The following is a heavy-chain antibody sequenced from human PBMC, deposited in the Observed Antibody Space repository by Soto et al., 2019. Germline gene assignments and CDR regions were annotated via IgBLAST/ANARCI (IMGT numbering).Heavy chain of an antibody. D-gene: IGHD6-13*01. V-gene: IGHV3-21*01. CDR2: ISSNSAYI. J-gene: IGHJ5*02. CDR3: TRDASRDSSARGWYDP. CDR1: GFTFRSFS. Sequence: PGASLRLSCAASGFTFRSFSLNWVRQAPGKGLEWVSTISSNSAYIYYTDALRGRFTISRDNAKNSLHLQMNSLRAEDTAVYYCTRDASRDSSARGWYDPWGPGTRVKVSS.